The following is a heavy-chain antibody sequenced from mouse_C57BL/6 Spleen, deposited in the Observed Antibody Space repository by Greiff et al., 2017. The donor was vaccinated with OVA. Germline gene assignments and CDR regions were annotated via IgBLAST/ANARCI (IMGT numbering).Heavy chain of an antibody. CDR1: GFSLTRYG. Sequence: QVQLQQSGPGLVQPSQSLSITCTVSGFSLTRYGVLWVRQSPGKGLEWLGVIWSGGSTDYNAAFISRLSIRKDNSKRQICMKMNSLQADDTAIYYCARKDDYGEVCYAMDYWGQGTSVTVSS. CDR3: ARKDDYGEVCYAMDY. D-gene: IGHD2-4*01. V-gene: IGHV2-2*01. CDR2: IWSGGST. J-gene: IGHJ4*01.